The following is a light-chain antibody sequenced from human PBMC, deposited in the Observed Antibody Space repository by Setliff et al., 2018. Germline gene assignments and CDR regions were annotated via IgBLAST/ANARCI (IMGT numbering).Light chain of an antibody. V-gene: IGLV2-11*01. CDR1: SSDVGGYNY. J-gene: IGLJ3*02. Sequence: QSALTQPRPVSGSPGQSVTISCTGTSSDVGGYNYVSWYQQHPGKAPKLMIYDVSKRPSGVPDRFSGSKSGNTASLTISGLQAEDEADYYCCSYAGSSFGGGTQLT. CDR2: DVS. CDR3: CSYAGSS.